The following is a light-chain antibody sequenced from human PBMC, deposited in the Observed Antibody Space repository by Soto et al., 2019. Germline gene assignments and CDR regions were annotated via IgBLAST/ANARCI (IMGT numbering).Light chain of an antibody. CDR1: SSDAGCYNL. CDR3: CAYACSSTFPHVV. J-gene: IGLJ2*01. V-gene: IGLV2-23*03. CDR2: EGS. Sequence: QFVLPQSASVSGSPGQSITISSSGTSSDAGCYNLVSWYQQHPGKAPQRMIDEGSKRPSGVSNRFSGSKSGNTASLTISGLHAEDEDDYYGCAYACSSTFPHVVFGGGTKVTVL.